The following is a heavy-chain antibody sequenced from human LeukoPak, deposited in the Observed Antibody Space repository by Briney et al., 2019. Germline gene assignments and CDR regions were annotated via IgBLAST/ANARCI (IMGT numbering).Heavy chain of an antibody. V-gene: IGHV3-21*01. Sequence: GGSLRLSCAASGFTFSIYSMNWVRQAPGKGLEWVSSNSSSTSYIYYADSVKGRFTISRDNAKNSLYLQMNSLRAEDTAVYYCAKEVLRHFDGGAFDIWGQGTMVTVSS. D-gene: IGHD3-9*01. CDR1: GFTFSIYS. CDR3: AKEVLRHFDGGAFDI. J-gene: IGHJ3*02. CDR2: NSSSTSYI.